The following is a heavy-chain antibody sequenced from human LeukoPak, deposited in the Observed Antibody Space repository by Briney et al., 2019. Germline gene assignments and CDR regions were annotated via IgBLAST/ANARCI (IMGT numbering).Heavy chain of an antibody. Sequence: GGSLRLSCAASVFTFSGFGMHWVRQAPGKGLEWVAFIQHDSGKTYYADSVKGRFTISRDNSKNTLYLQMNSLRAEDTAVYYCAKGGMSIVAVPAATYFDYWGQGTLVTVSS. J-gene: IGHJ4*02. CDR1: VFTFSGFG. V-gene: IGHV3-30*02. D-gene: IGHD2-2*01. CDR3: AKGGMSIVAVPAATYFDY. CDR2: IQHDSGKT.